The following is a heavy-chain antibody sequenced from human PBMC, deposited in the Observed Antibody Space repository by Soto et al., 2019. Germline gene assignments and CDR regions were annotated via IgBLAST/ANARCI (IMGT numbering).Heavy chain of an antibody. J-gene: IGHJ4*02. CDR1: GGSISGYD. Sequence: SETLSLTCTVSGGSISGYDWGWLRQPPGKGLEWIGYTYFSGSPNYNPSLKSRVTISVDTSKNEFSLKLTSMTAADTAVYYCARDPGNSSTWYFDKWGQGTLVTVYS. CDR3: ARDPGNSSTWYFDK. CDR2: TYFSGSP. D-gene: IGHD2-2*01. V-gene: IGHV4-59*01.